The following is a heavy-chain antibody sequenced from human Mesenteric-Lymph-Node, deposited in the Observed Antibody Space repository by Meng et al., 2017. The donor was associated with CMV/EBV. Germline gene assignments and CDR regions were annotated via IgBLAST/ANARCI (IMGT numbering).Heavy chain of an antibody. V-gene: IGHV4-4*02. CDR3: AKVAGSVRSNWFDS. CDR2: SVHNGNT. CDR1: CGCISSCSV. D-gene: IGHD3-10*01. Sequence: HWGTVSLTCEVSCGCISSCSVWSVVQHPTGSGVLLIWVSVHNGNTNYDQCFRSGVTLSVDKSTNKCYMRLSCVSAEDTAVYYCAKVAGSVRSNWFDSWGQGTLVTVSS. J-gene: IGHJ5*01.